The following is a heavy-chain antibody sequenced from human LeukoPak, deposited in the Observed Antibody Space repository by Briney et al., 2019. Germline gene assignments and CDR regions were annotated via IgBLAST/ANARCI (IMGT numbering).Heavy chain of an antibody. Sequence: GGSLRLSCAASGFTFSAYSMNWVRQAPGKGLEWISYISSGSGTIYYADSVKGRFTISRDNAKNSLYLQMNSLRAEDTAVYYCASRDGYNYDYWGQGTLVTVSS. CDR2: ISSGSGTI. CDR3: ASRDGYNYDY. V-gene: IGHV3-48*04. D-gene: IGHD5-24*01. J-gene: IGHJ4*02. CDR1: GFTFSAYS.